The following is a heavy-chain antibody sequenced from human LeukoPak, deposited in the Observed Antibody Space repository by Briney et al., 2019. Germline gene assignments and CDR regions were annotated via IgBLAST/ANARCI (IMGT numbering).Heavy chain of an antibody. Sequence: GGSLRLSCAASGFTFSSYAMSWVRQAPGKGLEWVSSIGDTGGSTYYADSVKGRFTISKDNSKNTLYLQMNSLRVEDTAVYYCAREEGSGYYFGYWGQGTLVTVSS. D-gene: IGHD3-22*01. CDR3: AREEGSGYYFGY. J-gene: IGHJ4*02. V-gene: IGHV3-23*01. CDR2: IGDTGGST. CDR1: GFTFSSYA.